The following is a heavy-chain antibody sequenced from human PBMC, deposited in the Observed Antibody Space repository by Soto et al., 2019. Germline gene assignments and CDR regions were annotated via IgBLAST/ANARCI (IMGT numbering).Heavy chain of an antibody. CDR1: QLTFSVYG. Sequence: PGGSLRLSCTPSQLTFSVYGMSWVRQAPGKGLEWVSSISVTGENSLYADSVRGRITMSRDNSKDILYLQMNSQRVNDTAMYYCAKQHGAWPSNWLDAWGQGALVTVSS. V-gene: IGHV3-23*01. J-gene: IGHJ5*02. CDR3: AKQHGAWPSNWLDA. CDR2: ISVTGENS.